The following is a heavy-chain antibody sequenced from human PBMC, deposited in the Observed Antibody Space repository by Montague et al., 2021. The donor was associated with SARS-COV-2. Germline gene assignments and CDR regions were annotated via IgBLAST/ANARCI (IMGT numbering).Heavy chain of an antibody. V-gene: IGHV4-34*01. D-gene: IGHD4-23*01. CDR1: GGSFSGYY. Sequence: SETLSLTCAVYGGSFSGYYWSWIRQPPGKGLEWIGEINHSGSTNYNPSLKSRVTISMDTSNNQFSLKLNSVTAADTAVYYCARGGGNSADYYYYGMDVWGQGTTVTVSS. CDR2: INHSGST. CDR3: ARGGGNSADYYYYGMDV. J-gene: IGHJ6*02.